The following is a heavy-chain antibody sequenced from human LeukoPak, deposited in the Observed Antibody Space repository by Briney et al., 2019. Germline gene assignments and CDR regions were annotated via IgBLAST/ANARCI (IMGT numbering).Heavy chain of an antibody. Sequence: SETLSLTCAVYGGSSSGYYWSWIRQPPGKGLEWIGEINHSGSTNYNPSLKSRVTISVDTSKNQFSLKLSSVTAADTAVYYCARGYRTLVRYYYGMDVWGQGTTVTVSS. D-gene: IGHD1-14*01. CDR1: GGSSSGYY. J-gene: IGHJ6*02. CDR3: ARGYRTLVRYYYGMDV. V-gene: IGHV4-34*01. CDR2: INHSGST.